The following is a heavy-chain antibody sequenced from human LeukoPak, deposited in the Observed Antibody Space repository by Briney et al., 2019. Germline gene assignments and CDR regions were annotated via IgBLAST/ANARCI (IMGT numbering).Heavy chain of an antibody. CDR1: GFIFSSYA. CDR3: VKGVKYSSSWYVWFDP. CDR2: ISGSGGTT. J-gene: IGHJ5*02. Sequence: AGGSLRLSCAATGFIFSSYATSWVRQAPGKGLEWVSAISGSGGTTYYAASVKGRFTISRDNSKNTLYLQVNSLRAEDTAVYYCVKGVKYSSSWYVWFDPWGQGTLVTVSS. D-gene: IGHD6-13*01. V-gene: IGHV3-23*01.